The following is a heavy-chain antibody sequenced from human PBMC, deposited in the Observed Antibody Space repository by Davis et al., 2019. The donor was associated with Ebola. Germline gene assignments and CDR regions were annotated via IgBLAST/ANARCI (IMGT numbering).Heavy chain of an antibody. CDR3: SRGGAVKFDY. Sequence: GGSLRLSCAASGFTFSPYSMSWVRQAPGKGLEWISYISGASETIYYADSVKGRFTISRDNTKNSLYLQMNSLRDEDTALYYCSRGGAVKFDYWGQGTLVTVSS. D-gene: IGHD4-17*01. V-gene: IGHV3-48*02. CDR1: GFTFSPYS. J-gene: IGHJ4*02. CDR2: ISGASETI.